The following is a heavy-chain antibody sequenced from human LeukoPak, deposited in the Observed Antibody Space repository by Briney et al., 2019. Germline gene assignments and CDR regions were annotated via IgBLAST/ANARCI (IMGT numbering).Heavy chain of an antibody. J-gene: IGHJ4*02. CDR1: GFSFSSYG. CDR2: IQFDGSSA. V-gene: IGHV3-30*02. Sequence: GGSLRLSCAASGFSFSSYGMHWVRQAPGKGLEWMAFIQFDGSSAYYADSVKGRFTFSRDNSKNTLYLQMDSLRPEDTAVYYCAKGQGYYFDHWGQGTLVTVSS. CDR3: AKGQGYYFDH.